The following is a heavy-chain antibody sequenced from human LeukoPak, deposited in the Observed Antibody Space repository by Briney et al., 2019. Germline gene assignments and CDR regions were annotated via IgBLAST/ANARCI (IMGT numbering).Heavy chain of an antibody. J-gene: IGHJ6*03. V-gene: IGHV1-46*01. CDR1: GYTFTSYY. Sequence: ASVKVSCKASGYTFTSYYMHWVRQAPGLGLEWMGIINPSGGSTRCAQKFQGRVTMTRDTSTSTVYMELSSLRSEDTAVYYCASSDFAYNHMDVWGKGTTVTVSS. D-gene: IGHD3-3*01. CDR3: ASSDFAYNHMDV. CDR2: INPSGGST.